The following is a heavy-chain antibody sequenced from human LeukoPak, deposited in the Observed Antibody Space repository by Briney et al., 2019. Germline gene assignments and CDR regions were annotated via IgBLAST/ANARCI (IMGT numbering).Heavy chain of an antibody. CDR3: ARDGVVRGVISYYYYYYMDV. J-gene: IGHJ6*03. CDR1: RFTFSSYS. Sequence: PGGSLRLSCAPSRFTFSSYSMNWVRQAPGRGLEWVSYISSSSSTLYYADSVWGRFTISRDNAKNSLYLQMNSLRAEDTAVYDCARDGVVRGVISYYYYYYMDVWGKGTTVTVSS. CDR2: ISSSSSTL. D-gene: IGHD3-10*01. V-gene: IGHV3-48*01.